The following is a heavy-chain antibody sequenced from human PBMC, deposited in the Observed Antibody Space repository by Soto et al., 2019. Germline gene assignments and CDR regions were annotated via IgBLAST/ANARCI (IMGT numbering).Heavy chain of an antibody. D-gene: IGHD6-6*01. CDR2: IYYTGST. Sequence: PSETLSLTCTVSGGSVNSDNFYWSWIRQPPGRGLEWIGYIYYTGSTNYNPSLKSRVTISIDTSRNQFSLKLSSVTAADTAVYYCAREFSNSPEAFDYWGQGSLVTVSS. V-gene: IGHV4-61*01. J-gene: IGHJ4*02. CDR3: AREFSNSPEAFDY. CDR1: GGSVNSDNFY.